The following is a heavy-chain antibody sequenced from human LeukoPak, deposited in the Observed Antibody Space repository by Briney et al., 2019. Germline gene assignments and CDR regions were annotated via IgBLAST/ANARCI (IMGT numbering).Heavy chain of an antibody. CDR3: ARWFGELYDY. Sequence: GRSLRLSCAASGFTFSSYAIHWVRQAPGKGLEWVAVISYDGSNKYYADSVKGRFTISRDNSKNTLYLQMNSLRAEDTAVYYCARWFGELYDYWGQGTLVTVSS. CDR2: ISYDGSNK. CDR1: GFTFSSYA. J-gene: IGHJ4*02. D-gene: IGHD3-10*01. V-gene: IGHV3-30-3*01.